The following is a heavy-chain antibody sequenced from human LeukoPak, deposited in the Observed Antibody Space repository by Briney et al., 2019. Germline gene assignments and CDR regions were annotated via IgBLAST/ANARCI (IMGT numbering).Heavy chain of an antibody. D-gene: IGHD3-10*01. CDR1: GFSVTTYA. V-gene: IGHV3-23*01. CDR3: ARGVRGVTTIYYYYYYMDV. Sequence: GGSLRLSCAASGFSVTTYAMGWARQAPGKGLEWVSVISDRGDSTHYADSVKGRFTISRDTSKNTVYLQMNSLRAEDTAVYYCARGVRGVTTIYYYYYYMDVWGKGTTVTISS. CDR2: ISDRGDST. J-gene: IGHJ6*03.